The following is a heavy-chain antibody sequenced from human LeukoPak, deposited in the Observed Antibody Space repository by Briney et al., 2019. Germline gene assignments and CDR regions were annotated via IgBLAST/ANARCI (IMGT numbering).Heavy chain of an antibody. D-gene: IGHD4-17*01. V-gene: IGHV3-72*01. J-gene: IGHJ4*02. CDR2: TRNKANSYTT. CDR1: GFTFSDHY. CDR3: ARGKGATVPTRSGHDY. Sequence: VGSLRLSCAVSGFTFSDHYMDWVRGAPGKGLEWGGRTRNKANSYTTQYAASVKVRFTISRDDSKDSLYLQMKSPKTEDTAVYYCARGKGATVPTRSGHDYWGQGTLVTVSS.